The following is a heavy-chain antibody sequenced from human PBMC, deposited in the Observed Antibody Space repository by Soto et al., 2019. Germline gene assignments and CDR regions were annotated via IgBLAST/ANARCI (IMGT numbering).Heavy chain of an antibody. CDR3: AQSRCGGAGLQSYADHYYYGMDV. CDR2: IYWYDDK. Sequence: QITLKESGPTLVKPTQTLTLTCSFSGFSLSTSGVGVGWIRQPPGKALEWLALIYWYDDKRYSPSLRSRPTVTTNPSKNLVVRIMTNMDPVVTATYSCAQSRCGGAGLQSYADHYYYGMDVWGQGTTVTVAS. J-gene: IGHJ6*02. V-gene: IGHV2-5*01. D-gene: IGHD2-21*01. CDR1: GFSLSTSGVG.